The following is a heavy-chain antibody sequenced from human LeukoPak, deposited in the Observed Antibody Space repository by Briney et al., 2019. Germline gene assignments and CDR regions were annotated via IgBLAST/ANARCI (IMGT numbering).Heavy chain of an antibody. D-gene: IGHD3-10*01. CDR2: IYYSVST. J-gene: IGHJ4*02. V-gene: IGHV4-59*12. CDR1: GFTFINAW. CDR3: ARDIQGGSGSWGPLDY. Sequence: AESLRLYCAASGFTFINAWMSWIRHPPGKGLEWIGYIYYSVSTNYNPSLKSRVTISVDTSKNQFSLKLSSVTAADTAVYYCARDIQGGSGSWGPLDYWGQGTLVTVSS.